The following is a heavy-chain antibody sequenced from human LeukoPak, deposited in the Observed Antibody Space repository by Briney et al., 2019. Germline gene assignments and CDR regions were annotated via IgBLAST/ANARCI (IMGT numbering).Heavy chain of an antibody. Sequence: SETLSLTCTVSGGSISSYYWSWIRQPAGKGLEWIGRIYTSGSTNYNPSLKSRVTMSVDTSKNQFSLKLSSVTAADTAVYYCARATYYYGSGSYFVYWGQGSLVSVSS. V-gene: IGHV4-4*07. D-gene: IGHD3-10*01. CDR1: GGSISSYY. CDR3: ARATYYYGSGSYFVY. CDR2: IYTSGST. J-gene: IGHJ4*02.